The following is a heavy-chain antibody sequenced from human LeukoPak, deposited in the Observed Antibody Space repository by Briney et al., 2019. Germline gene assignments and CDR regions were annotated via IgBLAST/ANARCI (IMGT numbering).Heavy chain of an antibody. CDR1: GYTFTSYG. CDR2: ISAYNGNT. D-gene: IGHD7-27*01. J-gene: IGHJ6*03. V-gene: IGHV1-18*01. Sequence: ASVKVSCKASGYTFTSYGISWVRQAPGQGLEWMGWISAYNGNTNYAQKFQGRVTITTDESTSTAYMELSSLRSEDTAVYYCARVPHLTGDRGYYYYMDVWGKGTTVTVSS. CDR3: ARVPHLTGDRGYYYYMDV.